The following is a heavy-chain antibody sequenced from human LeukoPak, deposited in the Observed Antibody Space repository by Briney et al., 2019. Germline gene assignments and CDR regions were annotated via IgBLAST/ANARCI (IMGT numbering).Heavy chain of an antibody. V-gene: IGHV3-7*01. CDR3: AREHYFYHMDG. CDR1: GFTFSSQW. J-gene: IGHJ6*03. CDR2: VNQGGTEK. Sequence: GGSLRLSCAASGFTFSSQWMSWVRQAPGKGLEWVANVNQGGTEKYYVDSVKGRFTISRDNAENSLYLQMNSLRAEDTAVYYCAREHYFYHMDGWGDGTTVTVSS.